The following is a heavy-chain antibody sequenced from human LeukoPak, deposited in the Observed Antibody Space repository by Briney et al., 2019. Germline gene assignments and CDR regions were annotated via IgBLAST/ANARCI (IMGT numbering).Heavy chain of an antibody. V-gene: IGHV3-30*02. CDR3: ARNRAFGTFDAFDM. CDR1: GFTFNDHG. D-gene: IGHD3-10*01. Sequence: GGSLRLPCVASGFTFNDHGMHWVRQAPGKGLEWLAFIRYDGTDESYGASVRGRLTISRDDSLNTVYLQMDSLGHDDTAVYYCARNRAFGTFDAFDMWGQGTMVTVSS. CDR2: IRYDGTDE. J-gene: IGHJ3*02.